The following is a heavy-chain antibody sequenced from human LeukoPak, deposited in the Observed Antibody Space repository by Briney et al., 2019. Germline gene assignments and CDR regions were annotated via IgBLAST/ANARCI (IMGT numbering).Heavy chain of an antibody. J-gene: IGHJ4*02. V-gene: IGHV3-23*01. CDR1: GFTFSSYA. D-gene: IGHD3-9*01. CDR3: ARASYYDILTGYPTVCEY. Sequence: PGGSLRLSCAASGFTFSSYAMSWVRQAPGKGLEWVSAISGSGGSTYYADSVKGRFTISRDNSKNTLYLQMNSLRAEDTAVYYCARASYYDILTGYPTVCEYWGQGTLVTVSS. CDR2: ISGSGGST.